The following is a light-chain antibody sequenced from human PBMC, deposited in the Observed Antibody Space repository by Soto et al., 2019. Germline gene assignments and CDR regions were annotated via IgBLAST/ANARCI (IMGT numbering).Light chain of an antibody. CDR3: QQYYSSPLT. Sequence: DIVMTQSPDSLAVSLGERATINCKSSQSVLYSSNNKNYLAWYQQKPGHPPNVLIYWASTRESGVPDRFSGSGSGTDFTLTISSLQAEDVAVYYCQQYYSSPLTFGGGTKVEIK. CDR1: QSVLYSSNNKNY. V-gene: IGKV4-1*01. CDR2: WAS. J-gene: IGKJ4*01.